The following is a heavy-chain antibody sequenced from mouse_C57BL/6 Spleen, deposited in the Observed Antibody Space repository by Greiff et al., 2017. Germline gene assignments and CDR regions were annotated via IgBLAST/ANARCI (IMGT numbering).Heavy chain of an antibody. CDR2: ISSGSSTI. CDR3: ASASFFDY. Sequence: DVHLVESGGGLVKPGGSLKLSCAASGFTFSDYGMHWVRQAPEKGLEWVAYISSGSSTIYYADTVKGRVTFSRDNAKNTLFLQMTSLRSADTAMYYCASASFFDYWGQGTTLTVSS. J-gene: IGHJ2*01. V-gene: IGHV5-17*01. CDR1: GFTFSDYG.